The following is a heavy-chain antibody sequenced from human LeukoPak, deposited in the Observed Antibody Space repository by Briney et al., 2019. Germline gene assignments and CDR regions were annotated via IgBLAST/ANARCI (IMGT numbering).Heavy chain of an antibody. Sequence: PSETLSLTCTVSGDSISGFYWSWIRQPPGKGLEWFGYVYDSGTTNYNPSLKSRVTISVDTSKNQFSLKLSSVTAADTAVYYCARVSWSPGTSYYYMDVWGKGTTVTVSS. V-gene: IGHV4-59*01. D-gene: IGHD1-1*01. CDR2: VYDSGTT. J-gene: IGHJ6*03. CDR3: ARVSWSPGTSYYYMDV. CDR1: GDSISGFY.